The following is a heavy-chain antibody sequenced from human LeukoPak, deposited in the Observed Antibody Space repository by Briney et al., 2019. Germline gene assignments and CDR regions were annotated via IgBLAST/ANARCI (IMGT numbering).Heavy chain of an antibody. CDR2: IKQDGSEK. CDR3: ARDRFGEYSSSWCDY. D-gene: IGHD6-13*01. J-gene: IGHJ4*02. V-gene: IGHV3-7*01. CDR1: GFTFSSYG. Sequence: GGSLRLSCAASGFTFSSYGMHWVRQAPGKGLEWVANIKQDGSEKYYVDSVKGRFTISRDNAKNSLYLQMNSLRAEDTAVYYCARDRFGEYSSSWCDYWGQGTLVTVSS.